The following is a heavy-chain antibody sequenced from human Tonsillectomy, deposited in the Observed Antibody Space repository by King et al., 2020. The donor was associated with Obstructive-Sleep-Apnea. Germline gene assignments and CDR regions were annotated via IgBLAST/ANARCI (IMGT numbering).Heavy chain of an antibody. CDR3: ARQXXXXXXXXXWXXP. J-gene: IGHJ5*02. V-gene: IGHV4-39*01. CDR2: XYYXGSX. Sequence: QLQESGPGLVKPSETLSLTCTVSGGSISSSXYYWGWIXQPPGKGLEXIGTXYYXGSXXXTPSLXSRVTIXVDTXKNQFSLKLGSVTAADTAMYYCARQXXXXXXXXXWXXPWGQGTLXTXAS. CDR1: GGSISSSXYY.